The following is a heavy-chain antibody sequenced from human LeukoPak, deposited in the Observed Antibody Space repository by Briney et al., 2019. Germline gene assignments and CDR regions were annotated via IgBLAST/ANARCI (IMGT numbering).Heavy chain of an antibody. CDR1: GDSITSYY. CDR3: ARDPLKGFDY. CDR2: INISGNT. V-gene: IGHV4-4*07. J-gene: IGHJ4*02. Sequence: SETLSLTCAVSGDSITSYYWSWIRQPAGKGLEWIGRINISGNTNYNPSLKSRVTMSLDTSKNQISLKLSAVTAADTAVYYCARDPLKGFDYWGQGMLVTVSS.